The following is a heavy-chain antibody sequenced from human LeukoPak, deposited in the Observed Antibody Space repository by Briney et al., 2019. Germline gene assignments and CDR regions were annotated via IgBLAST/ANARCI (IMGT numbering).Heavy chain of an antibody. Sequence: PSETLSLTCTVSGGSISSYYWSWIRQPPGKGLEWIGYIYYSGSTNYNPSLKSRVTISVDTSKNQFSLKLSSVTAADTAVYYCAGFSGWADYWGQGTLVTVSS. D-gene: IGHD6-19*01. V-gene: IGHV4-59*01. CDR2: IYYSGST. J-gene: IGHJ4*02. CDR3: AGFSGWADY. CDR1: GGSISSYY.